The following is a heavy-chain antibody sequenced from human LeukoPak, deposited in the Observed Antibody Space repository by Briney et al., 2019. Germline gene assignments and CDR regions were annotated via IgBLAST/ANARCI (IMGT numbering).Heavy chain of an antibody. CDR2: INHSGST. V-gene: IGHV4-34*01. CDR3: AANNPVVPAAMPLGY. J-gene: IGHJ4*02. D-gene: IGHD2-2*01. CDR1: GGSFSGYY. Sequence: PSETLSLTCAVYGGSFSGYYWGWLRPPPGKGLEWIGEINHSGSTNYNPSLKSRVTISVDTSKNQFSLKLSSVTAADTAVYYCAANNPVVPAAMPLGYWGQGTLVTVSS.